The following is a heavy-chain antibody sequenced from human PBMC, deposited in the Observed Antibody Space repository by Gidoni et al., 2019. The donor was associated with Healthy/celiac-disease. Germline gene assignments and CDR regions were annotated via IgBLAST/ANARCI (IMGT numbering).Heavy chain of an antibody. D-gene: IGHD2-21*01. V-gene: IGHV4-59*01. CDR2: IYYSGST. CDR3: AREGGGVHWYFDL. CDR1: GGPISSYE. Sequence: QVQLQASGPGLLKPSETLSRTCTLSGGPISSYEWSWIRQPPGKGLELIGYIYYSGSTNYNPSRKSRVTISVDTSKNQFSLKLSAVTAADTAVYYCAREGGGVHWYFDLWGRGTLVTVSS. J-gene: IGHJ2*01.